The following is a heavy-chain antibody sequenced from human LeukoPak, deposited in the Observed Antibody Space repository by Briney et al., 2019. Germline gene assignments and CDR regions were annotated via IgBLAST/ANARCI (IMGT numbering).Heavy chain of an antibody. CDR2: ISYDGSNK. CDR3: ARDKVTFGGVIALDY. D-gene: IGHD3-16*02. Sequence: TGGSLRLSCAASGFTFSSYAMHWVRQAPGKGLEWVAVISYDGSNKYYADSVKGRFTISRDNSKNTLYLQMNSLRAEDTAVYYCARDKVTFGGVIALDYWGQGTLVTVSS. V-gene: IGHV3-30-3*01. J-gene: IGHJ4*02. CDR1: GFTFSSYA.